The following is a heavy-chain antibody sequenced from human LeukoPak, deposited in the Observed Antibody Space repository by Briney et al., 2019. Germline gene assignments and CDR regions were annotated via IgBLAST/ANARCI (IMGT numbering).Heavy chain of an antibody. CDR3: ARDEQYGGYSFDY. CDR1: GFTFSSFG. Sequence: PGGSLRLSCAASGFTFSSFGMNWVRQAPGKGLEWVSSISSGSRSIYYADSVKGRFTVSRDNAKNSLYLQMNSLRAEDTAVYYCARDEQYGGYSFDYWGQGTLVTVSS. J-gene: IGHJ4*02. CDR2: ISSGSRSI. D-gene: IGHD3-22*01. V-gene: IGHV3-21*01.